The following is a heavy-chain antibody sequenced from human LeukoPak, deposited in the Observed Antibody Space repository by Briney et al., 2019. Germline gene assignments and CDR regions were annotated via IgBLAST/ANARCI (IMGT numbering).Heavy chain of an antibody. J-gene: IGHJ4*02. D-gene: IGHD1-20*01. Sequence: ASGKVSCKESGYTFTSYYMHGVRKAPGQGLGWMGIINPSGGSTSYAQKFQGRVTMTRDTSTSTVYMELSSLRSEDTAVYYCARGITGNFDYWGQGTLVTVSS. V-gene: IGHV1-46*01. CDR3: ARGITGNFDY. CDR1: GYTFTSYY. CDR2: INPSGGST.